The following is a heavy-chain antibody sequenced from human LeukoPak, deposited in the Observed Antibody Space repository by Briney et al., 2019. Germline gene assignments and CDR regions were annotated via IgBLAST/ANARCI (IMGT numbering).Heavy chain of an antibody. CDR2: IFNSGST. J-gene: IGHJ4*02. D-gene: IGHD2/OR15-2a*01. Sequence: PSETLSLTCTVSGGCINSYYWSWIRQPPGKGLEWIGYIFNSGSTSYNPSLKSRVTISLDTSKNQFSLKLTSVTAADTAMYYCARASGLYYFDSWCQGTLVTVSS. CDR1: GGCINSYY. V-gene: IGHV4-59*01. CDR3: ARASGLYYFDS.